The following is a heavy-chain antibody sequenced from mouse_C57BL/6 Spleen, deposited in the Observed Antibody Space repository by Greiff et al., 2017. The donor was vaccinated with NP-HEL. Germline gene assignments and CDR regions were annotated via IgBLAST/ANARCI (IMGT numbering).Heavy chain of an antibody. Sequence: VQLKQSGPVLVKPGASVKMSCKASGYTFTDYYMNWVKQSHGKSLEWIGVINPYNGGTSYNQKFKGKATLTVDKSSSTAYMELNSLTSEDSAVYYCAREGYDSPFAYWGQGTLVTVSA. CDR3: AREGYDSPFAY. CDR1: GYTFTDYY. D-gene: IGHD2-4*01. V-gene: IGHV1-19*01. J-gene: IGHJ3*01. CDR2: INPYNGGT.